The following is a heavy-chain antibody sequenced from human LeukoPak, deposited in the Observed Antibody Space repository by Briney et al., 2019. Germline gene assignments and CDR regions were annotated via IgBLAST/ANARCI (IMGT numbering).Heavy chain of an antibody. CDR2: IKQDGSEK. V-gene: IGHV3-7*03. Sequence: GGSLRLSCAASGFTFSSYWMSWVRRAPGKGLEWVANIKQDGSEKYYVDSVKGRFTISRDNAKNSLYLQMNSLRAEDTAVYYCARRCSGGSCYPRAEYFQHWGQGTLVTVSS. CDR1: GFTFSSYW. CDR3: ARRCSGGSCYPRAEYFQH. D-gene: IGHD2-15*01. J-gene: IGHJ1*01.